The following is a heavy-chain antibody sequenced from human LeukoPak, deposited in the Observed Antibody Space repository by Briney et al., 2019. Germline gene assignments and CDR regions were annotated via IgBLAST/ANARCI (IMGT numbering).Heavy chain of an antibody. CDR3: ARTGFIAAVGY. CDR1: GFAVSSKY. V-gene: IGHV3-66*01. D-gene: IGHD6-13*01. Sequence: GGSLRLSCVASGFAVSSKYMSWIRQAPGKGLEWVSVIYTGGSTHYPDSVMGRFTISRDDSKNTVSLQMNSLRAEDTAVYYCARTGFIAAVGYWGQGTLVTVSS. J-gene: IGHJ4*02. CDR2: IYTGGST.